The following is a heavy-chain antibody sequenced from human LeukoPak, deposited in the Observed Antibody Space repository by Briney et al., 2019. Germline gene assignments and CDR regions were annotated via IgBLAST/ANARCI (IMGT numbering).Heavy chain of an antibody. V-gene: IGHV3-7*04. J-gene: IGHJ4*02. D-gene: IGHD3-10*01. Sequence: GGSLRLSCVGSGFNFDNYYMSWVRQAPGKGLEWVADIRQDGSDVYNVDSVRGRFTISRDNAKNSVFLQMNSLKDEDTAVYYCVRDGSGSDFSLDYWGQGTLVTVSS. CDR2: IRQDGSDV. CDR1: GFNFDNYY. CDR3: VRDGSGSDFSLDY.